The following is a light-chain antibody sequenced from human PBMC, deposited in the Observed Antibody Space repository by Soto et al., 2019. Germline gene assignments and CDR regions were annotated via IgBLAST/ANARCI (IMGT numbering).Light chain of an antibody. J-gene: IGKJ1*01. CDR3: QQYGSLSWT. Sequence: EIVMTQSPATLSVSPGERATLSCRASQSVSINLAWYQQKPGQAPRLLIYGASTRATGIPARFSGSGSGTEFTLTISSLQSEDFAVYHCQQYGSLSWTFGQGTKVDIK. CDR1: QSVSIN. CDR2: GAS. V-gene: IGKV3-15*01.